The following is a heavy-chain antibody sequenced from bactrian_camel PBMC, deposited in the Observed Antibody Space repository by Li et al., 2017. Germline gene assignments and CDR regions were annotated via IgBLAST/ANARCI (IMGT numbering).Heavy chain of an antibody. J-gene: IGHJ4*01. V-gene: IGHV3S54*01. Sequence: VQLVESGGGSVQVGGSLRLSCTASPNMYSNNCMGWHRQAPGKEREGVASIFIGSGATYYPDSVKGRFTISRDNAKKMVYLEMNDLQSEDTALYYCTTEDWSGNYTPWIGLLRFGHWGQGTQVTVS. CDR3: TTEDWSGNYTPWIGLLRFGH. CDR1: PNMYSNNC. D-gene: IGHD2*01. CDR2: IFIGSGAT.